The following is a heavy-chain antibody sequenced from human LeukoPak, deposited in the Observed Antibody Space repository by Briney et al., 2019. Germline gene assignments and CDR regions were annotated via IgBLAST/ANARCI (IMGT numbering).Heavy chain of an antibody. J-gene: IGHJ4*02. CDR2: ISSSGSTI. CDR3: ARDRSGYSSGWYPPYSDY. CDR1: GFTFSDYY. D-gene: IGHD6-19*01. V-gene: IGHV3-11*01. Sequence: PGGSLRLSCAASGFTFSDYYMSWIRQAPGKGLEWVSYISSSGSTIYYADSVKGRFTISRDNAKNSLYLQMNSLRAEDTAVYYCARDRSGYSSGWYPPYSDYWGQGTLVTVSS.